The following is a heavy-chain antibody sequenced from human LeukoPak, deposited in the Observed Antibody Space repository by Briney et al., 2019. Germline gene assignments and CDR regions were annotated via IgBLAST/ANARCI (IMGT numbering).Heavy chain of an antibody. CDR3: ARFIVVRGLITKRGFDP. J-gene: IGHJ5*02. Sequence: ASVKVSCKASGYTFTGYYMHWVRQAPGQGLEWMGWINPNSGGTNYAQKFQGRVTMTRDTSISTAYMELSRLRSDDTAVYYCARFIVVRGLITKRGFDPWGQGTLVTVSS. D-gene: IGHD3-10*01. V-gene: IGHV1-2*02. CDR2: INPNSGGT. CDR1: GYTFTGYY.